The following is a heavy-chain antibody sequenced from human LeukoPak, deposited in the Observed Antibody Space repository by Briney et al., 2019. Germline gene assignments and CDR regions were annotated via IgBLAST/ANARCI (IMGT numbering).Heavy chain of an antibody. CDR3: AHRLDLVGTWHSGAFDF. CDR1: GFSLRSSPMG. CDR2: IYWDDDK. D-gene: IGHD3/OR15-3a*01. V-gene: IGHV2-5*02. J-gene: IGHJ3*01. Sequence: SGPTLVKPTETLTLTCTFSGFSLRSSPMGVGWIRQPPGKALEWLALIYWDDDKRYRPSLQSRLTITKDTSKNQVVLIMTNMDPVDTATYFCAHRLDLVGTWHSGAFDFWGRGTMVTVSS.